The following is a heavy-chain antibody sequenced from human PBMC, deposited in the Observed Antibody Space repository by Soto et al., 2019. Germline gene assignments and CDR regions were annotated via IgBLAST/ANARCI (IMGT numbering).Heavy chain of an antibody. V-gene: IGHV6-1*01. CDR3: ARGYYDSSGYLGAFDI. D-gene: IGHD3-22*01. Sequence: SQTLSLTCAISVYGVSSNSAAWNWIIQSPSRGLEWLGRTYYRSKWYNDYAVSVKSRITINPDTSKNQFSLQLNSVTPEDTAVYYCARGYYDSSGYLGAFDIWGQGTMVNVS. J-gene: IGHJ3*02. CDR1: VYGVSSNSAA. CDR2: TYYRSKWYN.